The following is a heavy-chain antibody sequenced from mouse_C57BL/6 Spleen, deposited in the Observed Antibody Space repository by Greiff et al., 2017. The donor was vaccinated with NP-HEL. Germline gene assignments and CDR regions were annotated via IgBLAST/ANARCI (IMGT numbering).Heavy chain of an antibody. J-gene: IGHJ2*01. D-gene: IGHD1-1*01. V-gene: IGHV1-61*01. CDR2: IYPSDSET. Sequence: QVHVKQSGAELVRPGSSVKLSCKASGYTFTSYWMDWVKQRPGQGLEWIGNIYPSDSETHYNQKFKDKATLTVDKSSSTAYMQLSSLTSEDSAVYYCARWGVVDPFDYWGQGTTLTVSS. CDR3: ARWGVVDPFDY. CDR1: GYTFTSYW.